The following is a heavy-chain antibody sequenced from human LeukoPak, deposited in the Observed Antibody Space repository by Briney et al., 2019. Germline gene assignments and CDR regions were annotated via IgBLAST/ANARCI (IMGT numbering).Heavy chain of an antibody. CDR2: INANTGNP. CDR1: GYTFTGYY. CDR3: AREIYGDYAPNRNYYYYYMDV. J-gene: IGHJ6*03. V-gene: IGHV7-4-1*02. D-gene: IGHD4-17*01. Sequence: ASVKVSCKASGYTFTGYYMHWVRQAPGQGLEWMGWINANTGNPTYAQGFTGRFVFSLDTSVSTAYLQISSLKAEDTAVYYCAREIYGDYAPNRNYYYYYMDVWGKGTTVTVSS.